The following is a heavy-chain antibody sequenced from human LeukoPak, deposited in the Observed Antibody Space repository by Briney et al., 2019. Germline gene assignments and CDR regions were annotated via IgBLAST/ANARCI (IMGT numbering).Heavy chain of an antibody. Sequence: PGGSLRLSCAASGFTFSSYAMTWVRQAPGKGLEWVSSISAHGGSIYYTDSVKGRFSISRDNSKNTLYLQMNSLRAEDTAVYYCAKGGTVTHEFDFWGQGTLVTVSS. CDR3: AKGGTVTHEFDF. J-gene: IGHJ4*02. V-gene: IGHV3-23*01. D-gene: IGHD4-17*01. CDR1: GFTFSSYA. CDR2: ISAHGGSI.